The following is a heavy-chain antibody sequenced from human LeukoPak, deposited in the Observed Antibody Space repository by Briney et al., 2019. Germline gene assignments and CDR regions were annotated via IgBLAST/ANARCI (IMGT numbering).Heavy chain of an antibody. V-gene: IGHV1-2*03. Sequence: LGASVNVSCKASGYTFTGYYMHWVRQAPGQGLEWMGWINPNSGGTNYAQKFQGRVTMTRDTSISTAYMELSSLRSEDTAVYYCANLYYGSGNRGSDIWGQGTMVTVSS. J-gene: IGHJ3*02. D-gene: IGHD3-10*01. CDR3: ANLYYGSGNRGSDI. CDR1: GYTFTGYY. CDR2: INPNSGGT.